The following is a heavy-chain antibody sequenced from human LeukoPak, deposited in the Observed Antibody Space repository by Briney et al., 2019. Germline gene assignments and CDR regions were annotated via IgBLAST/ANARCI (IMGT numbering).Heavy chain of an antibody. CDR2: IYYSGST. D-gene: IGHD2-21*02. V-gene: IGHV4-59*01. Sequence: SETLSLTCTVSGGSISSYYWSWIREPPGKGLEWIGYIYYSGSTNYNPSLKSRVTISVDTSKNQFSLKLSSVTAADTAVYYCARKTALSGDFDWFDPWGQGTLVTVSS. CDR1: GGSISSYY. J-gene: IGHJ5*02. CDR3: ARKTALSGDFDWFDP.